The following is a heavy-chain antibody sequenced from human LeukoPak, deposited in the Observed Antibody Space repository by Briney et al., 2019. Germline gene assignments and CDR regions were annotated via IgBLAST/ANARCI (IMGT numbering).Heavy chain of an antibody. D-gene: IGHD3-10*01. J-gene: IGHJ5*02. CDR2: ISYDGSNK. Sequence: GGSLRLSCAATGFIFTNYAIHWVRQAPGKGLEWVAVISYDGSNKYYADSVKGRFTISRDNAKNSLYLQMNSLRAEDTAVYYCAREGARSLLWFGESTGDSWFDPWGQGTLVTVSS. V-gene: IGHV3-30*04. CDR1: GFIFTNYA. CDR3: AREGARSLLWFGESTGDSWFDP.